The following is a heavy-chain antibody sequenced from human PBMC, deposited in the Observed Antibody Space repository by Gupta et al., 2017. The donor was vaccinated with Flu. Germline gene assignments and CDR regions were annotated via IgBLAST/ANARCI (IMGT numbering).Heavy chain of an antibody. Sequence: VNWIRQAPGRALEWLARIDWDDDKFYSPFLKTRLTISKDISKNQVVLTITNVDPVDTATYYCARSGYINSWSYFDYWGQGTLVTVSS. CDR3: ARSGYINSWSYFDY. J-gene: IGHJ4*02. CDR2: IDWDDDK. D-gene: IGHD6-13*01. V-gene: IGHV2-70*04.